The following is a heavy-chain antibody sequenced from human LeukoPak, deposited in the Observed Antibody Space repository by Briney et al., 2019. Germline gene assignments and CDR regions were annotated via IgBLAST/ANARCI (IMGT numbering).Heavy chain of an antibody. V-gene: IGHV3-30*04. CDR2: MSHDGTT. J-gene: IGHJ4*02. CDR1: GLTFSDSI. CDR3: ARERYSSGRAAAFDY. D-gene: IGHD2-15*01. Sequence: PGGSLRLSCAASGLTFSDSILHWVRQAPGGRLEWVALMSHDGTTNYAASVKGRFTVSRDGSKNTMYLEMNSLTVHDMAVYHCARERYSSGRAAAFDYWGQGTLVTVSS.